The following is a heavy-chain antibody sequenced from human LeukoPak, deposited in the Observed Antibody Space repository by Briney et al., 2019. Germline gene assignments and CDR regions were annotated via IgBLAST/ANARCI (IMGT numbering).Heavy chain of an antibody. CDR1: GFTFSSYS. J-gene: IGHJ1*01. CDR3: ARDSAYCGGDCYPSTHEYFQH. V-gene: IGHV3-21*01. CDR2: ISSSSSYI. Sequence: PGGSLRLSCAASGFTFSSYSMNWVRQAPGKGLEWVSSISSSSSYIYYADSVKGRFTISRDNAKNSLYLQMNSLRAEDTAVYYCARDSAYCGGDCYPSTHEYFQHWGQGTLVTVSS. D-gene: IGHD2-21*02.